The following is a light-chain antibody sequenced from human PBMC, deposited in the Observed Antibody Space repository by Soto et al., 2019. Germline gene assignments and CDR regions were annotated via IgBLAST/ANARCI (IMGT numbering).Light chain of an antibody. CDR3: QQLNSYPLT. V-gene: IGKV1-9*01. CDR1: QGISTF. J-gene: IGKJ4*01. CDR2: AAS. Sequence: DIQLTQSPSFLSASVGDRVTITCRASQGISTFLAWYQQKPGKAPKLLIYAASILQSGVPSSFRGSGSGTDFTLTISRLQPEDFATYFCQQLNSYPLTFGGGTKVDI.